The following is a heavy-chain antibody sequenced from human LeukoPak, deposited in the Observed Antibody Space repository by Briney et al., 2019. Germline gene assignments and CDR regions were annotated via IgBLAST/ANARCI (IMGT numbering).Heavy chain of an antibody. CDR2: ISYDGSNK. J-gene: IGHJ4*02. CDR3: ARDRDDILTGYNDY. Sequence: GGSLRLSCAASGFTFSSYAMHWVRQAPGKGLEWVAVISYDGSNKYYADSVKGRFTISRDNSKNTLYLQMNSLRAEDTAVYYCARDRDDILTGYNDYWGQGTLVTVSS. V-gene: IGHV3-30-3*01. D-gene: IGHD3-9*01. CDR1: GFTFSSYA.